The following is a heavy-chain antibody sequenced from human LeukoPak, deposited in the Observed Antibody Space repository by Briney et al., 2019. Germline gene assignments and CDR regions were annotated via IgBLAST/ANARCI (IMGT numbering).Heavy chain of an antibody. Sequence: GGSLRPSCAASGFSFNNYAMSWVRQAPGKGLEWVSIIIASSGATFYADSVKGRFTISRDTSKNTLYLQLNSLRLEDTAVYYCAKGGYDYIEVAYFDFWGQGTLVTVSS. D-gene: IGHD5-12*01. CDR2: IIASSGAT. J-gene: IGHJ4*02. V-gene: IGHV3-23*01. CDR3: AKGGYDYIEVAYFDF. CDR1: GFSFNNYA.